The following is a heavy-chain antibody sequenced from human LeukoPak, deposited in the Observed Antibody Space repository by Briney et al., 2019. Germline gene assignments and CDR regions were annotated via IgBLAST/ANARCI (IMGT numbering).Heavy chain of an antibody. J-gene: IGHJ6*02. CDR3: ARGNGALGPVPPAMPPYYYYGMDV. CDR2: ISHDGSSN. D-gene: IGHD2-2*01. Sequence: GRSLRLSCAASGFTFSTYAAHWVRHAPGKGLEWLAVISHDGSSNYYADSVKGRFTISRDNSRNTLYLQMSSLRSEDTAVYYCARGNGALGPVPPAMPPYYYYGMDVWGQGTTVTVSS. V-gene: IGHV3-30*04. CDR1: GFTFSTYA.